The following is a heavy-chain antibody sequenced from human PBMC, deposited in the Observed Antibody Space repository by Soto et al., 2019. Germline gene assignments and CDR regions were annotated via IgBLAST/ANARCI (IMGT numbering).Heavy chain of an antibody. V-gene: IGHV3-23*01. CDR1: GFTFDSYG. CDR2: ISGSGGST. Sequence: VQLLESGGGLVQPGGSLRLSCAASGFTFDSYGMSWVRQAPGKGLEWVSSISGSGGSTYYADSVKGRFTISRDNSKNTLYLQMNSLRAEDTAVYFCAKVLTAGGLDYWGQGTLVTVSS. J-gene: IGHJ4*02. CDR3: AKVLTAGGLDY. D-gene: IGHD6-13*01.